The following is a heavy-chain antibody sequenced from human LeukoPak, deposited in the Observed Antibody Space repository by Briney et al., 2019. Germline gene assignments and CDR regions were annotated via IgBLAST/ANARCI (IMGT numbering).Heavy chain of an antibody. CDR2: IYSSGST. CDR3: ARGNSCYEYAFDI. CDR1: GGSISSHH. Sequence: SETLSLTCTVSGGSISSHHWSWIRHPPGKGLQWIVFIYSSGSTNYNPSLKGRVTISLETSKNEFSLRVSSVTAADTAVYYCARGNSCYEYAFDIWGQGTMVTVSS. J-gene: IGHJ3*02. D-gene: IGHD5-12*01. V-gene: IGHV4-59*11.